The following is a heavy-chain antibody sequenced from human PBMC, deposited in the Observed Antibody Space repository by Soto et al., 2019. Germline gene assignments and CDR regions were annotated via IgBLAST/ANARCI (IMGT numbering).Heavy chain of an antibody. J-gene: IGHJ4*02. CDR2: IKSKTDGGTT. V-gene: IGHV3-15*01. CDR3: TTEVLRYFDWYYDY. D-gene: IGHD3-9*01. Sequence: GGSLRLSCAASGFTFSNAWMSWVRQAPGKGLEWVGRIKSKTDGGTTDYAAPVKGRFTISRDDSKNTLYLQMNSLKTEDTAVYYCTTEVLRYFDWYYDYWGQGTLVTVSS. CDR1: GFTFSNAW.